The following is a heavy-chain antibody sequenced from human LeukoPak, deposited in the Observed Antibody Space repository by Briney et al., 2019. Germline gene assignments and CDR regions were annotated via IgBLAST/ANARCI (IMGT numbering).Heavy chain of an antibody. D-gene: IGHD2-2*01. CDR3: AKSRYCSSTSCYAYYYYGMDV. V-gene: IGHV3-23*01. Sequence: GGSLRLSCAASGFTFSSYAMSWVRQAPGKGLEWVSAISGSGGSIYYADSVKGRFTISRDNSKNTLYLQMNSLRAEDTAVYYCAKSRYCSSTSCYAYYYYGMDVWGQGTTVTVSS. CDR2: ISGSGGSI. J-gene: IGHJ6*02. CDR1: GFTFSSYA.